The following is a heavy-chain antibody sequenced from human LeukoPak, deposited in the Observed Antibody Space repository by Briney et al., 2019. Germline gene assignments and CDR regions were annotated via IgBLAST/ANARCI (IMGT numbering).Heavy chain of an antibody. CDR1: GGTFSSYA. V-gene: IGHV1-69*05. D-gene: IGHD2-2*02. CDR2: IIPIFGTA. Sequence: SVKVSCKASGGTFSSYAISWVRQAPGQGLEWMGGIIPIFGTANYAQKFQGRVTITTDESTSTAYMELSSLRSEDTAVYYCARGHCSSTSCYTRDHFDYWGQGTLVTVSS. J-gene: IGHJ4*02. CDR3: ARGHCSSTSCYTRDHFDY.